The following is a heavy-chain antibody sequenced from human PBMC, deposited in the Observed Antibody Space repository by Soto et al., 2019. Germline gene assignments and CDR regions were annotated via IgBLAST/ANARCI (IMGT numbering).Heavy chain of an antibody. CDR1: GFTFSSYG. D-gene: IGHD5-18*01. Sequence: QVQLVESGGGVVQPGRSLRLSCAASGFTFSSYGMHWVRQAPGKGLEWVAVISYDGSNKYYADSVKGRFTISRDNSKNTLYLQMNSLRAEDIAVYSCAVQLWPDYWGQGTLVTVSS. V-gene: IGHV3-30*03. CDR3: AVQLWPDY. CDR2: ISYDGSNK. J-gene: IGHJ4*02.